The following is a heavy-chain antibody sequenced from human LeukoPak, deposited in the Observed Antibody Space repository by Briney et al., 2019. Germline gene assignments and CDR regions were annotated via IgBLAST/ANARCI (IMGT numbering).Heavy chain of an antibody. Sequence: SETLSLTCAVYGGSFSGYYWSWIRQPPGKGLEWIGEINHSGSTNCNPSLKSQVTISVDTSKNQFSLKLSSVTAADTAVYYCARGGTYGSGSHGVWFDPWGQGTLVTVSS. J-gene: IGHJ5*02. D-gene: IGHD3-10*01. V-gene: IGHV4-34*01. CDR3: ARGGTYGSGSHGVWFDP. CDR1: GGSFSGYY. CDR2: INHSGST.